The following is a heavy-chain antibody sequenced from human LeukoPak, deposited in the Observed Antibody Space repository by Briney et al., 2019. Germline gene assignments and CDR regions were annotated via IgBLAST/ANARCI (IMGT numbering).Heavy chain of an antibody. V-gene: IGHV3-33*06. CDR3: AKRGTVTYNWFDP. CDR1: GLTFRSYG. D-gene: IGHD4-17*01. J-gene: IGHJ5*02. Sequence: PGRSLRLSCAASGLTFRSYGMHWVRQAPGKGLEWVAVIWYDGSKKYYADSVKGRFTISRDNSKNTLYLQMNSLRAEDTAVYYCAKRGTVTYNWFDPWGQGTLVTVSS. CDR2: IWYDGSKK.